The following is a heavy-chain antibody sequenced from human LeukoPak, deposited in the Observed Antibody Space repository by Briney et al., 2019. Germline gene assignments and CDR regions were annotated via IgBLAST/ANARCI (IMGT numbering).Heavy chain of an antibody. Sequence: TGGYLRLSCAASGFTFSSYAMSWARQAPGRGLEWVSALSGSGGSTYYADSVKGRFTISRDNSKNTLYLQMNSLRAEDTAVYYCAKAIAVAGTYAFDIWGQGTMVTVSS. V-gene: IGHV3-23*01. CDR3: AKAIAVAGTYAFDI. CDR1: GFTFSSYA. D-gene: IGHD6-19*01. CDR2: LSGSGGST. J-gene: IGHJ3*02.